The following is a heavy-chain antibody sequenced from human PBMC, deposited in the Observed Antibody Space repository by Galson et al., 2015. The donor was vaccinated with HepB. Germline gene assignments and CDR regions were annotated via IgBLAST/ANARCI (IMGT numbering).Heavy chain of an antibody. CDR1: GFTFSSYG. D-gene: IGHD3-22*01. J-gene: IGHJ4*02. CDR3: ARDHSLTGYDSSGYFFDY. CDR2: IWYDGSNK. Sequence: SLRLSCAASGFTFSSYGMHWVRQAPGKGLEWVAVIWYDGSNKYYADSVKGRFTISRDNSKNTLYLQMNSLRAEDTAVYYCARDHSLTGYDSSGYFFDYWGQGTLFTVSS. V-gene: IGHV3-33*08.